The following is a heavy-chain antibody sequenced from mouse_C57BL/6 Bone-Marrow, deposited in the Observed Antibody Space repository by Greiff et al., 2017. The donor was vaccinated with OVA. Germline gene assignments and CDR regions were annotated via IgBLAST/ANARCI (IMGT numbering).Heavy chain of an antibody. V-gene: IGHV1-4*01. J-gene: IGHJ2*01. CDR2: INPSSGYT. D-gene: IGHD1-1*01. Sequence: QVQLQQSGAELARPGASVKMSCKASGYTFTSYTMHWVKQRPGQGLEWIGYINPSSGYTKYNQKFKDKATLTADKSSSTAYMQLSSLTSEDSAVYYCARSITTVVGDDWGQGTTLTVSS. CDR1: GYTFTSYT. CDR3: ARSITTVVGDD.